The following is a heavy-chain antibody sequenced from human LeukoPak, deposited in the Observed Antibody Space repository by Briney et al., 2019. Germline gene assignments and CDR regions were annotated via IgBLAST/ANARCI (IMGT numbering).Heavy chain of an antibody. V-gene: IGHV3-21*01. D-gene: IGHD6-13*01. CDR3: ARGIGSSTWPLAL. CDR1: GFTLNSYS. J-gene: IGHJ4*02. Sequence: PGGSLRLSCAASGFTLNSYSMDWVRQAPGKGLEWVSSISSSSDYIYYADSVKGRFTISRDNARNSLYLQLNSLRAEDTAVYYCARGIGSSTWPLALWGQGTLVTVSS. CDR2: ISSSSDYI.